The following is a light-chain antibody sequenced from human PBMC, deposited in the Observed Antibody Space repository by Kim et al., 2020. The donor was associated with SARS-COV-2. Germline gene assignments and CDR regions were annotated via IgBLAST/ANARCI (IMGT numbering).Light chain of an antibody. J-gene: IGKJ4*01. CDR1: QSVSSSY. Sequence: WSPGKEAPLSGGASQSVSSSYLAWYQQKPGMAPRLLIYDASSRATGIPDRFGGSGSGTDFTLTIGRLEPKNFEVYYGRRYGSSPTFGGR. CDR3: RRYGSSPT. CDR2: DAS. V-gene: IGKV3D-20*01.